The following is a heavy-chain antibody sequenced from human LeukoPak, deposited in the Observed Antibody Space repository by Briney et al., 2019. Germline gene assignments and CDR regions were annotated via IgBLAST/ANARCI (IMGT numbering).Heavy chain of an antibody. J-gene: IGHJ3*02. CDR2: ISGSGGST. D-gene: IGHD2-15*01. Sequence: GGSLRLSCAASGFTFSSYAMSWVRQAPGKGLEWVSAISGSGGSTYYADSVKGRFTISRDNSKNTLYLQMNSLRAEDTAVYYCAKDVDCSGGSCYLAGGAFDIWGQGTMVTVSS. CDR3: AKDVDCSGGSCYLAGGAFDI. V-gene: IGHV3-23*01. CDR1: GFTFSSYA.